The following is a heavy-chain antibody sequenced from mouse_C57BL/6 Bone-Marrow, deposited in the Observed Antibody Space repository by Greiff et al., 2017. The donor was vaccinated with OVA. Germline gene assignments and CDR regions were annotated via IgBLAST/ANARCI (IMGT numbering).Heavy chain of an antibody. Sequence: EVQVVESGGDLVKPGGSLKLSCAASGFTFSSYGMSWVRQTPDKRLEWVATISSGGSYTYYPDSVKGRFTISRDNAKNTLYLQLSSLKSEDTAVYYCARPNYYGSSYDYAMDYWGQGTSVTVSS. D-gene: IGHD1-1*01. CDR3: ARPNYYGSSYDYAMDY. V-gene: IGHV5-6*01. CDR1: GFTFSSYG. CDR2: ISSGGSYT. J-gene: IGHJ4*01.